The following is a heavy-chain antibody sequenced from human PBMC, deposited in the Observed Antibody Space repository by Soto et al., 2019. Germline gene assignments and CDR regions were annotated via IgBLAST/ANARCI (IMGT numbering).Heavy chain of an antibody. D-gene: IGHD3-22*01. CDR3: ARLGSYFDGSFYPF. CDR2: IKTNGGAT. CDR1: GYTFTGHD. J-gene: IGHJ4*02. Sequence: GASVRVCCKASGYTFTGHDLHWVRQAPGQGLEWIGWIKTNGGATKYARKFQGRFTMTRDTSTTTAYLELHSLRSDDTAVYFCARLGSYFDGSFYPFWGQVPLVTFST. V-gene: IGHV1-2*02.